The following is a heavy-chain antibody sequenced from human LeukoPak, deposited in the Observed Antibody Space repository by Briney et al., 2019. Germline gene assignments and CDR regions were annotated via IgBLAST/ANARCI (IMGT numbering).Heavy chain of an antibody. J-gene: IGHJ6*03. CDR2: IIPIFGTA. Sequence: GASVKVSCKASGYTFTSYGISWVRQAPGQGLEWMGGIIPIFGTANYAQKFQGRDTITTDESTSTAYMELSSLRSEDTAVYYCARAMVVTPGYYYMDVWGKGTTVTVSS. CDR3: ARAMVVTPGYYYMDV. CDR1: GYTFTSYG. V-gene: IGHV1-69*05. D-gene: IGHD4-23*01.